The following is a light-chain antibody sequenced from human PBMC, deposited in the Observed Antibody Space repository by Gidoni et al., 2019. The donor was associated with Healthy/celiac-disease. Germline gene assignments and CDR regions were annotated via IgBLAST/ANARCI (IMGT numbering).Light chain of an antibody. J-gene: IGKJ4*01. CDR2: DAS. Sequence: EVVLINFLATLSFSPGETVTLSCRASQSVSSYLDWYQQRPGQAPRLLIYDASNRATGSPARLSGSGSGTDFTRTIRSIEPEDFAVYYCQQRSNWPLTFGGGTKVEIK. V-gene: IGKV3-11*01. CDR1: QSVSSY. CDR3: QQRSNWPLT.